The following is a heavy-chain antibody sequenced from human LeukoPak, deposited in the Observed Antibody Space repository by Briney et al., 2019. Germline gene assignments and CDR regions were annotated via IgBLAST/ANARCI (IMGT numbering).Heavy chain of an antibody. CDR1: GGSISSGGYH. CDR2: IYYSGSI. Sequence: SETLSHTRTVSGGSISSGGYHWSWIRQHPGKGLEWIGYIYYSGSISYNPSLKSRVTISIDTSKNQLSLKLSSVTAADTAVYYCAREWAHVFDIWGQGTIVTVSS. CDR3: AREWAHVFDI. D-gene: IGHD1-26*01. V-gene: IGHV4-31*02. J-gene: IGHJ3*02.